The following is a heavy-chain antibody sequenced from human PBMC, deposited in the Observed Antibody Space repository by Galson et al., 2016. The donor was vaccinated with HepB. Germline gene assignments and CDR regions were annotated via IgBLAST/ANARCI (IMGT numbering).Heavy chain of an antibody. CDR3: ARRSITTMHV. CDR2: ISYSGST. CDR1: GGSISSTAFY. J-gene: IGHJ6*02. Sequence: SETLSLTCTVSGGSISSTAFYWGWIRQPPGKGLEWIGTISYSGSTYYNPSLKSRVTISADTSKNQLSLKMSSVTAADTAVYYCARRSITTMHVWGQGTTVTVSS. D-gene: IGHD3-22*01. V-gene: IGHV4-39*01.